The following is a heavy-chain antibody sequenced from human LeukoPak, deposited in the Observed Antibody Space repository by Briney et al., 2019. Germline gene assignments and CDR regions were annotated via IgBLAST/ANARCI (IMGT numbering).Heavy chain of an antibody. D-gene: IGHD6-19*01. CDR3: ARAPHGSGCDY. V-gene: IGHV6-1*01. Sequence: SQTLSLTCAISGDSVSSNRATRIWIRQPPSRGLEWLGRTYYLSRWYNDNAVSLQGRISVNPDTSKNQFSLRLNSVTPEDTALYYCARAPHGSGCDYWGQGTQVTVSS. CDR1: GDSVSSNRAT. J-gene: IGHJ4*02. CDR2: TYYLSRWYN.